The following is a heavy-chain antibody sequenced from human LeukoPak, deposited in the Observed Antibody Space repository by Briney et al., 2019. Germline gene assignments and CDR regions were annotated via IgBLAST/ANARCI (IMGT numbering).Heavy chain of an antibody. Sequence: PGGSLRLSCAASGSTFSSYAMHWVRQAPGKGLEWVAVISYDGSNKYYADSVKGRFTISRDNSKNTLYLQMNSLRAEDTAVYYCARVAVAADYYYGMDVWGKGTTVTVSS. CDR2: ISYDGSNK. CDR1: GSTFSSYA. J-gene: IGHJ6*04. CDR3: ARVAVAADYYYGMDV. D-gene: IGHD6-19*01. V-gene: IGHV3-30*04.